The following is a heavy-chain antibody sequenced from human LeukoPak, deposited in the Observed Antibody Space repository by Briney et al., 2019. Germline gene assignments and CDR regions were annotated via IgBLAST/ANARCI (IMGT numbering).Heavy chain of an antibody. V-gene: IGHV1-2*02. D-gene: IGHD2-21*02. CDR1: GYTFSGYY. CDR2: INPKSGGT. CDR3: ASQPALVYCGGDCYSN. J-gene: IGHJ4*02. Sequence: ASVKVSCKASGYTFSGYYMHWVRQAPGRGLEWMGWINPKSGGTNYAQKFQGRVTMTRDTSISTAYMELSRLRSDDTAVYYCASQPALVYCGGDCYSNWGQGTLVTVSS.